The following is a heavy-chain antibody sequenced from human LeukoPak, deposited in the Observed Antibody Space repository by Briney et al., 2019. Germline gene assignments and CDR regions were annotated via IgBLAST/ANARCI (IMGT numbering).Heavy chain of an antibody. Sequence: GGSLRLSCAASGFTFSTFGMHWVRQTPGKGLEWVSHISKDESNKYYADSVKGRFTISRDTSKNTLFLQMNSLRAEDTAVYYCAKDNPVLEYWGQGTLVTVSS. J-gene: IGHJ4*02. CDR3: AKDNPVLEY. V-gene: IGHV3-30*18. CDR2: ISKDESNK. CDR1: GFTFSTFG.